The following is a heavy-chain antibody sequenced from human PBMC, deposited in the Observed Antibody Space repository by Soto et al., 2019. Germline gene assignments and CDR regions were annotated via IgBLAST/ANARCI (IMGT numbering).Heavy chain of an antibody. J-gene: IGHJ6*02. Sequence: QVQLVQSGAEVRKPGSSVKVSCQASGDTFSSDAINWVRQVPGQGLEWMGRIVPLFGTATYAQKFQGRVTKTVHSSPTTAYADMRSPTSVGSAVYYSEGTAAFVRALLIGDGRDLDAWGQGTTVSVSS. V-gene: IGHV1-69*06. CDR1: GDTFSSDA. D-gene: IGHD2-21*02. CDR2: IVPLFGTA. CDR3: EGTAAFVRALLIGDGRDLDA.